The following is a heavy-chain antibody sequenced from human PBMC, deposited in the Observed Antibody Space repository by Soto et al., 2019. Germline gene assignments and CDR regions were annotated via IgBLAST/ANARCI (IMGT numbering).Heavy chain of an antibody. J-gene: IGHJ4*02. Sequence: PGKGLEWVSYISSSGSTIYYADSVKGRFTISRDNAKNSLYLQMNSLRAEDTAVYYCARSLYYYDTSGYVYWGQGTLVTVSS. CDR2: ISSSGSTI. V-gene: IGHV3-11*01. CDR3: ARSLYYYDTSGYVY. D-gene: IGHD3-22*01.